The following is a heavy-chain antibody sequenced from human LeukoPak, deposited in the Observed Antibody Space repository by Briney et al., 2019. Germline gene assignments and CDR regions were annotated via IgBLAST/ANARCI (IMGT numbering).Heavy chain of an antibody. CDR2: IYYTGST. V-gene: IGHV4-31*03. CDR1: GASISSGGYS. J-gene: IGHJ4*02. CDR3: ARTITIFGALGYFDY. D-gene: IGHD3-3*01. Sequence: SQTLSLTCTVSGASISSGGYSWSWVRQHPGKGLEWIGCIYYTGSTYYNPSLERRLTISVATSNNQFSLKVTSVTAADTAVYFRARTITIFGALGYFDYWGQGTLVTVSS.